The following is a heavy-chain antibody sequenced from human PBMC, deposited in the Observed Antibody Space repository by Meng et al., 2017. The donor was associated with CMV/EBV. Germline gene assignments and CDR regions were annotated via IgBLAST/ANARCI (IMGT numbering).Heavy chain of an antibody. CDR3: TTRTSSSDPYYYYGMDV. J-gene: IGHJ6*02. CDR2: IKSKTDGGTT. D-gene: IGHD6-6*01. V-gene: IGHV3-15*01. Sequence: ETLSLTCAASGFTFSNAWMSWVRQAPGKGLEWVGRIKSKTDGGTTDYAAPVKGRFTISRDDSKNTLYLQMNSLKTEDTAVYYCTTRTSSSDPYYYYGMDVWGQGTTVTVSS. CDR1: GFTFSNAW.